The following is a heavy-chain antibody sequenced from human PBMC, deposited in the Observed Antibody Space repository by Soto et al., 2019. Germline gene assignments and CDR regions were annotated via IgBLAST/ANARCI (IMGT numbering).Heavy chain of an antibody. J-gene: IGHJ4*02. CDR1: GFTFSSYG. D-gene: IGHD3-3*01. CDR2: ISYDGSNK. Sequence: GGSLRLSCAASGFTFSSYGMHWVRQAPGKGLEWVAVISYDGSNKYYADSVKGRFTISRDNSKNTLYLQMNSLRAEDTAVYYCAKDLDYDFWSGPISRLGYWGQGTLVTVSS. V-gene: IGHV3-30*18. CDR3: AKDLDYDFWSGPISRLGY.